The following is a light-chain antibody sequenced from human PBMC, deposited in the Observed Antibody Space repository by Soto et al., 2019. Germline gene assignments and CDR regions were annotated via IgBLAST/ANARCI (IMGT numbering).Light chain of an antibody. CDR2: AAS. CDR1: QSISSY. V-gene: IGKV1-39*01. J-gene: IGKJ4*01. Sequence: DIQMTQSPSSLSASVGDRVTITCRASQSISSYLTWYQQKPGKAPKLLIYAASILQSGVPSRFSGSGSVTDFTLNISSLQPDDFETYCCQQSYSSPHPFGGGDKGEFK. CDR3: QQSYSSPHP.